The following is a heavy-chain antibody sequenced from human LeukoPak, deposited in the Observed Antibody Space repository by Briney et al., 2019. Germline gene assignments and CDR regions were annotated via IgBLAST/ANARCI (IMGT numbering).Heavy chain of an antibody. J-gene: IGHJ5*02. Sequence: SETLSLTCTVSGGSISSYYWSWIRQPPGKGLEWIGYIYYSGSTDYNPSLKSRVTISVDTSKNQFSLKLSSVTAADTAVYYCARDGNGWYPNWFDPWGQGTLVTVSS. V-gene: IGHV4-59*01. CDR2: IYYSGST. CDR1: GGSISSYY. D-gene: IGHD6-19*01. CDR3: ARDGNGWYPNWFDP.